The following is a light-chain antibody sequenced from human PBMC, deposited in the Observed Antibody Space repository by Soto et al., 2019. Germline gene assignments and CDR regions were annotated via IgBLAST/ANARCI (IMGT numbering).Light chain of an antibody. CDR1: QGIRSE. J-gene: IGKJ4*01. V-gene: IGKV1-6*01. CDR2: TAS. Sequence: AIQRTQSRSSLSASVGDRVTITCRASQGIRSELGWYQQKPGKAPNLLIYTASTLQSGVPSRFSGSGSGTDFTLTISSLQPEDFATYYCIQDYNYPLTFGGGTKVDIK. CDR3: IQDYNYPLT.